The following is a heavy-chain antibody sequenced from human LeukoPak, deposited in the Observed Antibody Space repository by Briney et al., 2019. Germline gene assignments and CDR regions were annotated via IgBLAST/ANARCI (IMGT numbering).Heavy chain of an antibody. CDR2: IYHSGST. J-gene: IGHJ3*02. CDR3: ARGRQTYYDFWSGYPDAFDI. CDR1: GGSISSGGYS. V-gene: IGHV4-30-2*01. D-gene: IGHD3-3*01. Sequence: SETLSLTCAVSGGSISSGGYSWSWIRQPPGKGLEWIGYIYHSGSTYYNPSLKSRVTISVDRSKNQFSLKLSSVTAADTAVYYCARGRQTYYDFWSGYPDAFDIWGQGTMVTVSS.